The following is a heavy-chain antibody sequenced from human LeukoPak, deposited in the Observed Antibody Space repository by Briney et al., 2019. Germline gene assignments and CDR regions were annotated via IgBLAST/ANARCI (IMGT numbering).Heavy chain of an antibody. J-gene: IGHJ4*02. D-gene: IGHD5-18*01. CDR2: INHSGST. CDR3: ARGREQLWSYYFDY. Sequence: SETLSLTCAVYGGSFSGYYWSWIRQPPGKGLEWIGEINHSGSTNYNPSLKSRVTISVDTSKNQFSLKLSSVTAADTAVYYCARGREQLWSYYFDYWGQGTLVTVPS. CDR1: GGSFSGYY. V-gene: IGHV4-34*01.